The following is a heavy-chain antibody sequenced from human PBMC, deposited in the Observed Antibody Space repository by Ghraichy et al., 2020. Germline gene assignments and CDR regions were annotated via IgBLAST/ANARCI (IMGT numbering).Heavy chain of an antibody. J-gene: IGHJ4*02. D-gene: IGHD1-7*01. Sequence: GGSLRLSCAASGFTFSAYEMNWVRQAPGKGLEWVSYINSSSSPILYADSVKGRFTISRDNAKNSLSLQMNSLRAEDSALYHCVRSSVTGTTRTHFDYWGQGTLVTVSS. CDR1: GFTFSAYE. CDR2: INSSSSPI. CDR3: VRSSVTGTTRTHFDY. V-gene: IGHV3-48*03.